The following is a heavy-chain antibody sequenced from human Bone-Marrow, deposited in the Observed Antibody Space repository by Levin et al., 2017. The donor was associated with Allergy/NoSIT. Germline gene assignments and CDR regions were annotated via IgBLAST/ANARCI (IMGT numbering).Heavy chain of an antibody. CDR3: ARAGPVVDGYLYYYPMDV. J-gene: IGHJ6*02. D-gene: IGHD5-24*01. V-gene: IGHV1-8*01. CDR2: MDPKSGNT. CDR1: GYTFTSYD. Sequence: GESLKISCKASGYTFTSYDINWVRQATGQGLEWLGWMDPKSGNTGYAHKFQGKVTMTRDTSINTAYMELSSLRSEDTAVYYGARAGPVVDGYLYYYPMDVWGQGTAVTVSS.